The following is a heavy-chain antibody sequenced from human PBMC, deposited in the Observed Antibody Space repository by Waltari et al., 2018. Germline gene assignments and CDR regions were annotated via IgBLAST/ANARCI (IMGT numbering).Heavy chain of an antibody. J-gene: IGHJ4*02. D-gene: IGHD2-21*01. V-gene: IGHV4-34*01. CDR2: INHSGST. Sequence: QVQLQQWGAGLLKPSETLSLTCAVYGGSFSGYYWSWIRQPPGKGREWIGEINHSGSTNHNPSLKSRVTISVDTSKNQFSLKLSSVTAADTAVYYCARRWEAYCGGDCYSTFDYWGQGTLVTVSS. CDR1: GGSFSGYY. CDR3: ARRWEAYCGGDCYSTFDY.